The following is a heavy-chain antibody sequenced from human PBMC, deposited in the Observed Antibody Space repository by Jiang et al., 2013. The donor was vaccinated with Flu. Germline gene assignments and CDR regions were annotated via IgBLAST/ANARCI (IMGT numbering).Heavy chain of an antibody. Sequence: LLKPSETLSLTCTVSGGSISSSSYYWGWIRQPPGKGLEWIGSIYYSGSTYYNPSLKSRVTISVDTSKNQFSLKLSSVTAADTAVYYCARARLGTTVVTYFDYWGQGTLVTVSS. V-gene: IGHV4-39*01. CDR2: IYYSGST. CDR1: GGSISSSSYY. CDR3: ARARLGTTVVTYFDY. J-gene: IGHJ4*02. D-gene: IGHD4-23*01.